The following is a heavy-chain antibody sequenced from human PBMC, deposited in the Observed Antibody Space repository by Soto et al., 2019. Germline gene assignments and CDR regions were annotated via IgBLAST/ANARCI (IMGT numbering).Heavy chain of an antibody. CDR1: GFTFSNSW. J-gene: IGHJ4*02. D-gene: IGHD7-27*01. Sequence: LRLSCAASGFTFSNSWMSWVRQAPGKGLEWVANLNQGANEKNYVDSVKGRFAVSRDNAKSTLYLQMDSLSADDTAVYYCARDPGWGALDYWGRGTLVTVSS. CDR3: ARDPGWGALDY. V-gene: IGHV3-7*01. CDR2: LNQGANEK.